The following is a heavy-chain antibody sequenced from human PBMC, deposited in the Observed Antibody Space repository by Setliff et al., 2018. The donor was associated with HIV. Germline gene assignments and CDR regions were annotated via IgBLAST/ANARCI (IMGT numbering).Heavy chain of an antibody. V-gene: IGHV4-61*09. CDR1: AGSISSGRYY. CDR3: ARDRFGVPAND. J-gene: IGHJ4*02. D-gene: IGHD3-3*01. Sequence: TLSLTCSVSAGSISSGRYYWSWIRQPAGKGPQWIGHVHTNVRTNYYPSLNSRVTISADISKNEFSLNLRSVTAADTAVYFCARDRFGVPANDWGQGVLVTVSS. CDR2: VHTNVRT.